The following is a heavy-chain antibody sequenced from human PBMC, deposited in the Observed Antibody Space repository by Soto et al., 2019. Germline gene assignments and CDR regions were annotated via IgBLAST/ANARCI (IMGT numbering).Heavy chain of an antibody. CDR1: GGTFSSYA. CDR3: ARDATVTTLGYYYGMDV. D-gene: IGHD4-4*01. V-gene: IGHV1-69*01. J-gene: IGHJ6*02. Sequence: QVQLVQSGAEVKKPGSSVKVSCKASGGTFSSYAISWVRQAPGQGLEWMGGIIPIFGTANYAQKFQGRVTITADESTSTAYMELSSLRSEDKAVYYCARDATVTTLGYYYGMDVWGQGTTVTVSS. CDR2: IIPIFGTA.